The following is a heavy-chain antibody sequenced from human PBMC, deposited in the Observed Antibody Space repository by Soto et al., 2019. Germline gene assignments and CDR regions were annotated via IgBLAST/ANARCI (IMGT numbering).Heavy chain of an antibody. Sequence: QVQLQESGPGLVKPSGTLSLTCAVSGGSISTSNWWIWVRQPPGKGLEGIGEVYRTGSTNYNPSLESRLTISVDKSKNQFSLKLTSVTAADTAVYYCARARATIAAAAIFDCWGQGTLVTVSS. CDR1: GGSISTSNW. CDR3: ARARATIAAAAIFDC. J-gene: IGHJ4*02. CDR2: VYRTGST. V-gene: IGHV4-4*02. D-gene: IGHD6-13*01.